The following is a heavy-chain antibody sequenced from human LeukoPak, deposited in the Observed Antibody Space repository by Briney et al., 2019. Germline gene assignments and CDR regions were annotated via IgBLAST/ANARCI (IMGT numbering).Heavy chain of an antibody. J-gene: IGHJ4*02. CDR1: GFTFSSYA. V-gene: IGHV3-30-3*01. CDR3: ARDSQSYYFDY. Sequence: PGGSLRLSCAASGFTFSSYAMHWVRQAPGKGLEWVAVISYDGSNKYYADSVKGRFTISRDNSKNTLYLQMNSLRAEDTAVYYCARDSQSYYFDYWGQGTLVTVSS. CDR2: ISYDGSNK. D-gene: IGHD3-16*02.